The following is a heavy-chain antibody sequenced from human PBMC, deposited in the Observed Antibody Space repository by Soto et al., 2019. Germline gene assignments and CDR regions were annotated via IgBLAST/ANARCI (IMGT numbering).Heavy chain of an antibody. V-gene: IGHV1-69*13. CDR2: IIPIFGTA. CDR3: TTVDYPLFDF. D-gene: IGHD4-17*01. Sequence: SVKVSCKASGGTFSSYAISWVRQAPGQGLEWMGGIIPIFGTANYAQKFQGRVTITADESTSTAYMELSSLKTEDTAMYYCTTVDYPLFDFWGRGALVTVSS. CDR1: GGTFSSYA. J-gene: IGHJ4*02.